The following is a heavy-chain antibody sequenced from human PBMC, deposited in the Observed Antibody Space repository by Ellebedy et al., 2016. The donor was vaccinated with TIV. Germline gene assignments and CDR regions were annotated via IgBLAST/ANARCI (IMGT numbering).Heavy chain of an antibody. CDR1: GFTVSSNY. D-gene: IGHD2-2*01. J-gene: IGHJ6*02. V-gene: IGHV3-66*04. Sequence: GESLKISCAASGFTVSSNYMSWVRQAPGKGLEWVSVIYSGGSTYYADSVKGRFTISRDNSRDTLYLQMNSLRAEDTAVYYCARLIVVVPAANRDGMDVWGQGTTVTVSS. CDR3: ARLIVVVPAANRDGMDV. CDR2: IYSGGST.